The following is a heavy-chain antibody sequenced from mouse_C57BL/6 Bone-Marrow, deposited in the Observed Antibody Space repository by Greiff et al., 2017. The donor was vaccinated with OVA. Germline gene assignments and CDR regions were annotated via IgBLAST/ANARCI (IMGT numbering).Heavy chain of an antibody. CDR1: GYTFTDHT. CDR3: ARTYYYGSSFYYAMDY. V-gene: IGHV1-78*01. Sequence: VQLKESDAELVKPGASVKISCKVSGYTFTDHTIHWMKQRPEQGLEWIGYIYPRDGSTKYNEKFKGKATLTADKSSSTAYMQLNSLTSEDSAVYFWARTYYYGSSFYYAMDYWGQGTSVTVSS. J-gene: IGHJ4*01. CDR2: IYPRDGST. D-gene: IGHD1-1*01.